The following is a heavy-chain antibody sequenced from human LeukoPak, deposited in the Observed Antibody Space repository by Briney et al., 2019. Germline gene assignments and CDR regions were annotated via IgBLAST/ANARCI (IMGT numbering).Heavy chain of an antibody. J-gene: IGHJ3*02. V-gene: IGHV4-4*07. CDR3: ARRGSYHGDAFDI. Sequence: SETLSLTCTVSGGSISSYYWSWIRQPAGKGLEWIGRIYTSGSTNYNPSLKSRVTMSVDTSKNQFSLKLSSVTAADAAVYYCARRGSYHGDAFDIWGRGTMVTVSS. D-gene: IGHD1-26*01. CDR2: IYTSGST. CDR1: GGSISSYY.